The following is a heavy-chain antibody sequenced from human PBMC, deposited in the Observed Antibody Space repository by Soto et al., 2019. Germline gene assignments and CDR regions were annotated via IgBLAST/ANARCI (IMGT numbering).Heavy chain of an antibody. D-gene: IGHD6-19*01. CDR2: INAGNGNT. V-gene: IGHV1-3*01. CDR3: ARAVAVAADFAY. J-gene: IGHJ4*02. CDR1: RYTFTSYA. Sequence: ASVKVSCKASRYTFTSYAIHWVRQAPGQRLEWMGWINAGNGNTKYSQKFQGRVTITRDTSASTAYMELSSLRSEDTAVYYCARAVAVAADFAYWGQGTLVTVSS.